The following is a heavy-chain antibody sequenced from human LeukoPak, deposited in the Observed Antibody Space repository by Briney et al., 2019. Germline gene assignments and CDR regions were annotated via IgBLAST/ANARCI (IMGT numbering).Heavy chain of an antibody. V-gene: IGHV1-46*01. D-gene: IGHD3-22*01. CDR3: ARNYYDSSGYYYS. Sequence: ASVKVSCKASGYTFTSYYMHWVRQAPGQGLEWMGIINPSGGSTSYAQKFQGRVTITADESTSTAYMKLSSLRSEDTAVYYCARNYYDSSGYYYSWGQGTLVTVSS. CDR1: GYTFTSYY. J-gene: IGHJ4*02. CDR2: INPSGGST.